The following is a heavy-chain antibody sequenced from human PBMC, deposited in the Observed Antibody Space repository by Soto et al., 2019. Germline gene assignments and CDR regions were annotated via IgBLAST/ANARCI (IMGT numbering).Heavy chain of an antibody. CDR1: GGSMSCSY. J-gene: IGHJ4*02. V-gene: IGHV4-59*01. D-gene: IGHD6-19*01. Sequence: PSETLSLTCTVSGGSMSCSYWSWLRQCPGKGLEWIAYIYYTGSPEYNPSLNSRVTISVDTSKNQFSLKLSAVTAADTAVYYCARGGWYLDYWGQGTQVTVSS. CDR2: IYYTGSP. CDR3: ARGGWYLDY.